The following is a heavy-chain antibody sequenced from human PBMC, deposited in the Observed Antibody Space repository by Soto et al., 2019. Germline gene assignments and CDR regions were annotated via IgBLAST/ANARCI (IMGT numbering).Heavy chain of an antibody. CDR2: IYYSGST. V-gene: IGHV4-31*03. J-gene: IGHJ4*02. Sequence: QVQLQESGPGLVKPSQTLSLTCTVSGGSISSGGYYWSWIRQHPGKGLEWIGYIYYSGSTYYNPSLERRVTIPVDTSKNQFSVNLSSVTATDTALYYFARARYSYGLGHFDYWGEGTVVTASS. CDR3: ARARYSYGLGHFDY. CDR1: GGSISSGGYY. D-gene: IGHD5-18*01.